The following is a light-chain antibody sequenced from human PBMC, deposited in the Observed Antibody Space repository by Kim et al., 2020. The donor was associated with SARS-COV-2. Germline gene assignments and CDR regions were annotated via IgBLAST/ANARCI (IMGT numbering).Light chain of an antibody. V-gene: IGLV3-19*01. J-gene: IGLJ3*02. CDR1: SLRSYY. CDR3: NPRDSSGNHLV. Sequence: ALGQTVRITCQGDSLRSYYASWYQQKPGQAPVLVIYGKNNRPSGIPDRFSGSSSGNTASLTITGAQTEDEADYYCNPRDSSGNHLVFGGGTQLTVL. CDR2: GKN.